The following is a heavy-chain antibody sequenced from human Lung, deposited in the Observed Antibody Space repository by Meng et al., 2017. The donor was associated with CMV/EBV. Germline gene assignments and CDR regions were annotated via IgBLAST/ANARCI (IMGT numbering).Heavy chain of an antibody. J-gene: IGHJ4*02. V-gene: IGHV3-30*04. CDR2: ISYDGSNK. Sequence: SXKISXAASGFTFSSYAMHWVRQAPGKGLEWVAVISYDGSNKYYADSVKGRFTISRDNSKNTLYLQMNSLRAEDTAVYYCARTIVVVPAALDYWGQGTXVTVSS. CDR1: GFTFSSYA. CDR3: ARTIVVVPAALDY. D-gene: IGHD2-2*01.